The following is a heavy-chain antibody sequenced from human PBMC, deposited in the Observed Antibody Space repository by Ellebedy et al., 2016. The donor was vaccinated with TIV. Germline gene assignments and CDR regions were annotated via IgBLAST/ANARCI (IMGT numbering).Heavy chain of an antibody. CDR1: GGSFSGYY. CDR3: ARGGLWGDSSGYYYASFDY. CDR2: INHSGST. V-gene: IGHV4-34*01. Sequence: MPSETLSLTCAVYGGSFSGYYWSWIRQPPGKGLEWIGEINHSGSTNYNPSLKSRVTISVDTSKNQFSLKLSSVTAADTAVYYCARGGLWGDSSGYYYASFDYWGQGTLVTVSS. D-gene: IGHD3-22*01. J-gene: IGHJ4*02.